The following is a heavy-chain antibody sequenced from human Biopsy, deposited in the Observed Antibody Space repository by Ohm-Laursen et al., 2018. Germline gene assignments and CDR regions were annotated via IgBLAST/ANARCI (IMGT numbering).Heavy chain of an antibody. CDR2: IYTIGDT. CDR3: AREDEGLLRALDL. D-gene: IGHD3-3*01. J-gene: IGHJ3*01. V-gene: IGHV4-4*07. CDR1: GASMTGYF. Sequence: TLSLTCTVSGASMTGYFWTWVRQPAGQGLDWIGHIYTIGDTTYNPSLESRVTMSLDTSKNQFSLKMTSLTAADTAVYFCAREDEGLLRALDLWGQGTMVTVSS.